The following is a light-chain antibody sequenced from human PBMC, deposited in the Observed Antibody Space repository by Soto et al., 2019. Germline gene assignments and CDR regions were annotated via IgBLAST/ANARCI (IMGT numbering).Light chain of an antibody. Sequence: VLTQSPATLSLSPGGRAILSCRASQTVSRYYLSWYQKKPGQPPRLLIYGASTQATGVPDRFRGSGSGADFTLTISSLQPEDFAVYYCQQSLTFGGWTTVE. CDR3: QQSLT. CDR2: GAS. J-gene: IGKJ4*01. CDR1: QTVSRYY. V-gene: IGKV3D-7*01.